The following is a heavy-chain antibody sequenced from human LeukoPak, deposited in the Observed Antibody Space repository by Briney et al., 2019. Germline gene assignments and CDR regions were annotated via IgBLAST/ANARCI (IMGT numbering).Heavy chain of an antibody. J-gene: IGHJ4*02. CDR3: ARDLSDYDYVWGSYRRYPFDY. CDR2: ISFDGTNK. Sequence: PGGSLRLSCAASGFTFSSYDMHWVRQAPGKGLEWVAVISFDGTNKYYADSVKGRFTISRDNAKNSLYLQMNSLRAEDTAVYYCARDLSDYDYVWGSYRRYPFDYWGQGTLVTVSS. D-gene: IGHD3-16*02. CDR1: GFTFSSYD. V-gene: IGHV3-30*04.